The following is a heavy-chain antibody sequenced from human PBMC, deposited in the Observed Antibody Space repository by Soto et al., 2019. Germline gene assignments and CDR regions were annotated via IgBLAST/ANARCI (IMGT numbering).Heavy chain of an antibody. J-gene: IGHJ4*02. D-gene: IGHD6-13*01. CDR1: GYTLTELS. V-gene: IGHV1-24*01. CDR3: ATGRSSPRYFDY. CDR2: FDPEDGET. Sequence: ASVKVPCTVSGYTLTELSMHWVRQAPGKGLEWMGGFDPEDGETIYAQKFQGRVTMTEDTSTDTAYMELSSLRSEDTAVYYCATGRSSPRYFDYWGQGTLVTVSS.